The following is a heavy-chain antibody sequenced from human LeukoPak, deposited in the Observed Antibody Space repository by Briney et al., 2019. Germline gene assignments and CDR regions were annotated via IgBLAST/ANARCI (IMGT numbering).Heavy chain of an antibody. CDR3: ARGRAYGSGSYYPASAEKGFDY. D-gene: IGHD3-10*01. J-gene: IGHJ4*02. Sequence: SETLSLTYAVYGGSFSGYYWSWIRQPPGKGLEWIGEINHSGSTNYNPSLKSRVTISVDTSKNQFPLKLSSVTAADTAVYYCARGRAYGSGSYYPASAEKGFDYWGQGTLVTVSS. V-gene: IGHV4-34*01. CDR1: GGSFSGYY. CDR2: INHSGST.